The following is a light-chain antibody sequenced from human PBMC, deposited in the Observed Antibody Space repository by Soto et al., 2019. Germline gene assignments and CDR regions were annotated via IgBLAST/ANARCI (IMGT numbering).Light chain of an antibody. CDR3: CSHAGSFTLV. CDR2: DVS. V-gene: IGLV2-11*01. J-gene: IGLJ2*01. Sequence: QSALTQPRSVSGSPGQSVTISCTGTSSDVGGYNYVSWYQKYPGKAPRLMIYDVSKRPSGVPDRFSGSKSGNTASLTISGLQAEDEADYYCCSHAGSFTLVFGGGTKLPVL. CDR1: SSDVGGYNY.